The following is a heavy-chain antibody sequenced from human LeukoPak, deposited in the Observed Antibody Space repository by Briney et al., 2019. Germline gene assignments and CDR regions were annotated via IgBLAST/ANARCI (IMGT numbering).Heavy chain of an antibody. V-gene: IGHV4-39*07. CDR1: GGSISSSSYY. D-gene: IGHD5-12*01. CDR3: ASAQWLRFVPGWVDY. CDR2: IYYSGST. Sequence: SETLSLTCTVSGGSISSSSYYWGWIRQPPGKGLEWIGSIYYSGSTYYNPSLKSRVTISVDTSKNQFSLKLSSVTAADTAVYYCASAQWLRFVPGWVDYWGQGTLVTVSS. J-gene: IGHJ4*02.